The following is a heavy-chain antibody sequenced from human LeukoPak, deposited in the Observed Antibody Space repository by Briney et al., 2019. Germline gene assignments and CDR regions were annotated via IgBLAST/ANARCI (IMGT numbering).Heavy chain of an antibody. CDR1: GGSISSYY. D-gene: IGHD3-22*01. J-gene: IGHJ4*02. CDR3: ARELYYYDSSGYYQAGFDY. Sequence: PSETLSLTCTVSGGSISSYYWSWIRQPPGKGLEWIGYIYYSGSTNYNPSLKSRVTISVDTSKNQFSLKLSSVTAADTAVYYCARELYYYDSSGYYQAGFDYWGQGTLVTVSS. V-gene: IGHV4-59*01. CDR2: IYYSGST.